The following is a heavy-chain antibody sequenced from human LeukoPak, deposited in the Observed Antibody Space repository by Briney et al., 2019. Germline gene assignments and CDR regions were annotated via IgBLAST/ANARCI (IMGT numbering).Heavy chain of an antibody. CDR3: ARDNSVGDNAWWFDP. V-gene: IGHV1-18*01. D-gene: IGHD1-26*01. Sequence: ASVKVSCKASGYTFTRYGISWVRQAPGQGLQWLGWISASNGNTNYAQKFQGRVTMTRDMSTSTDYMELSSLRSEDTAIYYCARDNSVGDNAWWFDPWGQGTLVTVSS. J-gene: IGHJ5*02. CDR2: ISASNGNT. CDR1: GYTFTRYG.